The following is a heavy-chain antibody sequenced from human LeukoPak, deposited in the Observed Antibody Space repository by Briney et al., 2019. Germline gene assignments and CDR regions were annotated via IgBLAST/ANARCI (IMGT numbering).Heavy chain of an antibody. CDR3: APPTYSLDY. CDR2: FSSSNSDI. J-gene: IGHJ4*02. CDR1: GFTFTSYT. V-gene: IGHV3-21*01. Sequence: GVLRLSCAASGFTFTSYTMNWVRQAPGKGLEWLSSFSSSNSDISYADSVKGRSTISGDNAKNSLYLQMNNLRAEDTAVYYCAPPTYSLDYWGQGALVTVSS.